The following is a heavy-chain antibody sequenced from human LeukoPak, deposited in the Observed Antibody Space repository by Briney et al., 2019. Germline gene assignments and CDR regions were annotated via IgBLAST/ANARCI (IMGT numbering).Heavy chain of an antibody. J-gene: IGHJ6*02. D-gene: IGHD1-26*01. Sequence: SETLSLTCAVYGGSFSGYYWSWIRQPPGKGLEWIGEINHSGSTNYNPSLKSRVTIPVDTSKNQFSLKLSSVTAADTAVYYCARITVRRTYSGRATGPYGMDVWGQGTTVTVSS. V-gene: IGHV4-34*01. CDR1: GGSFSGYY. CDR3: ARITVRRTYSGRATGPYGMDV. CDR2: INHSGST.